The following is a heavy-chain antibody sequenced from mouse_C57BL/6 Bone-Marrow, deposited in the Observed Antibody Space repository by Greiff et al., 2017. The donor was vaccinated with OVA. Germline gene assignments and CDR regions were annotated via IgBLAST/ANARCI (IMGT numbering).Heavy chain of an antibody. CDR2: ISDGGSYT. V-gene: IGHV5-4*01. CDR1: GFTFSSYA. CDR3: ARDDYDLYYFDY. J-gene: IGHJ2*01. D-gene: IGHD2-4*01. Sequence: EVHLVESGGGLVKPGGSLKLSCAASGFTFSSYAMSWVRQTPEKRLEWVATISDGGSYTYYPDNVKGRFTISRDNAKNNLYLQMSHLKSEDTAMYYCARDDYDLYYFDYWGQGTTLTVSS.